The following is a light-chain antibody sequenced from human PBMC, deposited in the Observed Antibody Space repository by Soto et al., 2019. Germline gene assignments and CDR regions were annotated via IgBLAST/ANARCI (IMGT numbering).Light chain of an antibody. CDR3: QQGYSSRWT. V-gene: IGKV1-39*01. Sequence: DIQMTQSPSSLSASVGDRVTITCRASQNIRSYLNWYQQKPGKAPQFLIYATSSLQTGVPSRFSASGSGTDFSLVISDLQPEDSATYYCQQGYSSRWTSGRGTKVEI. J-gene: IGKJ1*01. CDR1: QNIRSY. CDR2: ATS.